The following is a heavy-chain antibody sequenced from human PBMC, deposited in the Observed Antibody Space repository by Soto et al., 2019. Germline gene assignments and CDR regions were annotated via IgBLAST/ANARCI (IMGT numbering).Heavy chain of an antibody. CDR3: ARQRARYSSSI. J-gene: IGHJ4*02. V-gene: IGHV4-39*01. CDR1: GGSISSSSYY. CDR2: IYYSGST. D-gene: IGHD6-6*01. Sequence: SETLSLTCTVSGGSISSSSYYWGWIRQPPGKGLEWIGSIYYSGSTYYNPSLKSRVTISVDTSKNQFSLKLSSVTAADTAVYYCARQRARYSSSIWGQGTLVTVS.